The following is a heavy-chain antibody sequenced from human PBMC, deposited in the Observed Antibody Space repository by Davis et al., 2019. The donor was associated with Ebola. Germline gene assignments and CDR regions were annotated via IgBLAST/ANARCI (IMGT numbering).Heavy chain of an antibody. CDR3: AREGTRDYVWGSYRYDAFDI. J-gene: IGHJ3*02. D-gene: IGHD3-16*02. V-gene: IGHV4-59*01. CDR2: IYYSGST. CDR1: GGSISSYY. Sequence: PGGSLRLSCTVSGGSISSYYWSWIRQPPGKGLEWIGYIYYSGSTNYNPSLKSRVTISVDTSKNQFSLKLSSVTAADTAVYYCAREGTRDYVWGSYRYDAFDIWGQGTMVTVSS.